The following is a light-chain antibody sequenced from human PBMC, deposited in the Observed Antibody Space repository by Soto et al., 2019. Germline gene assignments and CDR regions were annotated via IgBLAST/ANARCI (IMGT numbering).Light chain of an antibody. CDR1: QSISSSY. CDR3: RQYGSSPWT. V-gene: IGKV3-20*01. Sequence: EIVLTQSPGTLSLSPGERGTLSCRASQSISSSYLAWYQQKPGQAPRLLIYAASSRATGIPDRFSGSGSGKDFTLTISRLEPEDFAVYYCRQYGSSPWTFGQGTKVEIK. J-gene: IGKJ1*01. CDR2: AAS.